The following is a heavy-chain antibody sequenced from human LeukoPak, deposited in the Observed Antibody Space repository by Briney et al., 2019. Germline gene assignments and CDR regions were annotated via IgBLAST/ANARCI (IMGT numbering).Heavy chain of an antibody. Sequence: GXSLXXXCAASGLTFSSYWMSWVRQAPGKGLEWVANIKQDGSEKYYVDSVKGRFTISRDKAKNSLYLQMNSLRAEDTAVYYCXXXXXXXXXXXXXXXTYYYYYYMDVWGKGTTVTVSS. CDR1: GLTFSSYW. V-gene: IGHV3-7*01. CDR2: IKQDGSEK. J-gene: IGHJ6*03. CDR3: XXXXXXXXXXXXXXXTYYYYYYMDV.